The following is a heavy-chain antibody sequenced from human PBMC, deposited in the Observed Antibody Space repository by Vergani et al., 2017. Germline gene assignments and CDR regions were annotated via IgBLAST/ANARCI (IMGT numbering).Heavy chain of an antibody. V-gene: IGHV1-69*08. CDR2: IIPILGIA. CDR3: ARDQGPGWFDP. J-gene: IGHJ5*02. CDR1: GGTFSSYT. Sequence: QVQLVQSGAEVKKPGSSVKVSCKASGGTFSSYTISWVRQAPGQGLEWMGRIIPILGIANYAQKFQGRVTITADTSTSTAYMELRSLRSDDTAVYYCARDQGPGWFDPWGQGTLVTVSS.